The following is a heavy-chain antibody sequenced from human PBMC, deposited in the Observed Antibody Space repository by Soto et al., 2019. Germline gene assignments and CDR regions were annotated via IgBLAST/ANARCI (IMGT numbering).Heavy chain of an antibody. J-gene: IGHJ4*02. Sequence: EVQLLESGGDLVQPGGSLRLSCVASGFSFSNYAMSWVRQAPGKGLEWVSVISGSDGSTYYADSVKGRFTISRANSKKTLYLQMNSLRAEDTAVYYCARDRERDAWYEDYWGQGTLVPVSS. CDR2: ISGSDGST. D-gene: IGHD6-13*01. CDR1: GFSFSNYA. CDR3: ARDRERDAWYEDY. V-gene: IGHV3-23*01.